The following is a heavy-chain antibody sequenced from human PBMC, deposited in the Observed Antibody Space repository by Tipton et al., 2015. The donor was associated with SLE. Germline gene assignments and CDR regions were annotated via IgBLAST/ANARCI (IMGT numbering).Heavy chain of an antibody. J-gene: IGHJ4*02. CDR1: GGSISSGGYY. CDR2: IYYSGST. D-gene: IGHD1-1*01. V-gene: IGHV4-31*03. Sequence: TLSLTCTVSGGSISSGGYYWSWIRQHPGKGLEWIGYIYYSGSTNYNPSLKSRATILVDTTKNQFSLRLTSVTAADTAVYYCARVPLGSSLREGTFDYWGQGTLVTVSS. CDR3: ARVPLGSSLREGTFDY.